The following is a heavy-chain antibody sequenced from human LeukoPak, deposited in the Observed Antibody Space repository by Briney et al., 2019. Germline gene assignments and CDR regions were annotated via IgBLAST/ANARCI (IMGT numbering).Heavy chain of an antibody. J-gene: IGHJ4*02. CDR2: ISAYNGNI. Sequence: ASVKVSSKASGYTCTSYGISWVRQAPGQGLEWMGWISAYNGNINYAQKLQGRVTMTTDTSTSTAYMELRSLRSDDTAVYYCARGKDYYDSSGYYFDYWGQGTLVTVSS. V-gene: IGHV1-18*01. CDR1: GYTCTSYG. CDR3: ARGKDYYDSSGYYFDY. D-gene: IGHD3-22*01.